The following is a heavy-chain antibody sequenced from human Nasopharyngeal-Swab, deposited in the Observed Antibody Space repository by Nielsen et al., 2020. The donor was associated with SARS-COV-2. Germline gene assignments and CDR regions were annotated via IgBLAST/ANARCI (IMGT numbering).Heavy chain of an antibody. J-gene: IGHJ6*02. V-gene: IGHV1-69*13. CDR3: ARDNRYDFWSGYPGLGMDV. CDR2: IIPIFGTA. Sequence: SSVKVSCKASGGTFSSYAISWVRQAPGQGLEWMGGIIPIFGTANYAQKFQGRVTITADESTSTAYMELSSLRSEDTAVYYCARDNRYDFWSGYPGLGMDVWGQGTTVTVSS. CDR1: GGTFSSYA. D-gene: IGHD3-3*01.